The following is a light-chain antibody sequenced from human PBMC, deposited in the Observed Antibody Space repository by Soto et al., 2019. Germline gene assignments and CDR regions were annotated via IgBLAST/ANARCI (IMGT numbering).Light chain of an antibody. CDR1: SGHSSYA. J-gene: IGLJ2*01. Sequence: QPVLTQSPSASASLGASVKLTCTLSSGHSSYAIAWHQQQPEKGPRYLMKLNSDGSHSKGDGIPDRFPGSSSGAERYLTISSLQSEDDADYYCQTWGTGILVFGGGTQLTVL. V-gene: IGLV4-69*01. CDR2: LNSDGSH. CDR3: QTWGTGILV.